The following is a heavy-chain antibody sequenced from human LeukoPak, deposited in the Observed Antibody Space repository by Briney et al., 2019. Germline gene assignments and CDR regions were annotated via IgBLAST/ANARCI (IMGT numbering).Heavy chain of an antibody. D-gene: IGHD3-10*01. Sequence: SQTLSLTCAISGDSVSSNGAAWNWIRQSPSRGLERLGRTYYRSKWYNDYAVSVKSRITINPDTSKNQFSLKLSSVTAADTAVYYCARNAGGSGSPTDHQVDYWGQGTLVTVSS. CDR1: GDSVSSNGAA. CDR3: ARNAGGSGSPTDHQVDY. J-gene: IGHJ4*02. CDR2: TYYRSKWYN. V-gene: IGHV6-1*01.